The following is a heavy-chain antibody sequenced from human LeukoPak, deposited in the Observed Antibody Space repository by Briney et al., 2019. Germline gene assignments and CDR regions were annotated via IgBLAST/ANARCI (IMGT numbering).Heavy chain of an antibody. V-gene: IGHV3-9*03. J-gene: IGHJ4*02. D-gene: IGHD1-26*01. CDR3: AKDSGSFPSHFDY. CDR2: ISWNSGSI. Sequence: PGGSLRLSCAASGFTFDDYAMHWVRQAPGKGLEWVSGISWNSGSIGYADSVKGRFTISRDNAKNSLYLQMNSLRAEDIALYYCAKDSGSFPSHFDYWGQGTLVTVSS. CDR1: GFTFDDYA.